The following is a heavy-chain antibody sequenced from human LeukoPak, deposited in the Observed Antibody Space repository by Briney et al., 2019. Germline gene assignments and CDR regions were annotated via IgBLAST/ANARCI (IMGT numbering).Heavy chain of an antibody. J-gene: IGHJ4*02. CDR3: ARVGDTSGYFYYFDY. CDR1: GGSISSFY. D-gene: IGHD3-22*01. V-gene: IGHV4-59*08. Sequence: SETLSLTCAVSGGSISSFYWSWVRQPPGKGLEWVGYISYGGGTTYNPSLKRRVSMSIDTSKNQFSLRLSSVTAADTALYYCARVGDTSGYFYYFDYWGQGTLVTVTS. CDR2: ISYGGGT.